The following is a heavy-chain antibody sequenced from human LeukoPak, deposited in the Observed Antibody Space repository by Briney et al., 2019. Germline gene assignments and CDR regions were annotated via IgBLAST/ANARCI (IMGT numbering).Heavy chain of an antibody. CDR3: ARDWWKVTSLAVAGSNWFDP. D-gene: IGHD6-19*01. CDR1: GGTFSSYA. Sequence: SVKVSCKASGGTFSSYAISWVRQAPGQGLEWMGGIIPIFGTANYAQKFQGRVTITADESTSTAYMELSSLRSEGTAVYYCARDWWKVTSLAVAGSNWFDPWGQGTLVTVSS. CDR2: IIPIFGTA. J-gene: IGHJ5*02. V-gene: IGHV1-69*01.